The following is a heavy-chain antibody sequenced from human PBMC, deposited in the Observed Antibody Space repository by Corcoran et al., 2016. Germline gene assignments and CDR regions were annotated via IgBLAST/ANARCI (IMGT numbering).Heavy chain of an antibody. Sequence: EVQLVESGGGLVKPGGSLRLSCAASGFTFSSYSMNWVRQAPGKGLEWVSSISSSSSYIYYADSVKGRFTISRDNAKNLLYLQMNSLRAEDTAVYYCARDRRGRITMVRAAYGMDVWGQGTTVTVSS. CDR1: GFTFSSYS. D-gene: IGHD3-10*01. V-gene: IGHV3-21*01. J-gene: IGHJ6*02. CDR2: ISSSSSYI. CDR3: ARDRRGRITMVRAAYGMDV.